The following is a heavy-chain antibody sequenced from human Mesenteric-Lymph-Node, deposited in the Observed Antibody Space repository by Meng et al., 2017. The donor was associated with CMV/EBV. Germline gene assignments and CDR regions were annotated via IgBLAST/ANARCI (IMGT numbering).Heavy chain of an antibody. V-gene: IGHV3-21*01. J-gene: IGHJ4*02. Sequence: LSLTCAASGFTFTTYTMNWVRQAPGKGLEWVSSISSSSSVRYYAHSVEGRFIISRDNAKNTLYLKMNSLRAEDTAVYYCAREAYGDYAVGYWGQGTLVTVSS. CDR2: ISSSSSVR. CDR1: GFTFTTYT. CDR3: AREAYGDYAVGY. D-gene: IGHD4-17*01.